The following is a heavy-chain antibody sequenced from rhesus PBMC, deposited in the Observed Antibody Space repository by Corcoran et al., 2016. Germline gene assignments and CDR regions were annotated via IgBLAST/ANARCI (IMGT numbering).Heavy chain of an antibody. CDR1: GYSISSGYD. CDR3: ARDQGGGSWRAAFDF. Sequence: QVQLQESGPGVVKPSETLSLTCAVSGYSISSGYDWSWIRQPPGKGLEWIGYIYGSSGSTNYNPSLKNRVTISKDPSKNQFSLKLSSVTAADTAVYYCARDQGGGSWRAAFDFWGQGLRVTVSS. V-gene: IGHV4-76*01. CDR2: IYGSSGST. J-gene: IGHJ3*01. D-gene: IGHD6-25*01.